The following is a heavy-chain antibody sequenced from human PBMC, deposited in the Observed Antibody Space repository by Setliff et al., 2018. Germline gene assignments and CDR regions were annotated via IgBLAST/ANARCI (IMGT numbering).Heavy chain of an antibody. V-gene: IGHV4-39*01. Sequence: SETLSLTCTVSGGSISSRNYYWGWIRQPPGKGLEWIGSIYYSGSTYYNPSLKSRITISVDTSKNQFSLKLSSVTAADTAVYYCARQKYWSGYYGEGYYYYMDVWGKGTTVTVSS. D-gene: IGHD3-3*01. CDR1: GGSISSRNYY. CDR2: IYYSGST. J-gene: IGHJ6*03. CDR3: ARQKYWSGYYGEGYYYYMDV.